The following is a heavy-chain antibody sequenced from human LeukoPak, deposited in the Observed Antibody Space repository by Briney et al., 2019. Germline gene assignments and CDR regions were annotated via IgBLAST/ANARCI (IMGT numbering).Heavy chain of an antibody. CDR3: ARAPGAFDI. V-gene: IGHV4-31*03. J-gene: IGHJ3*02. CDR1: GDSITSGSYY. Sequence: SQTLSLTCTVSGDSITSGSYYWAWIGQHPEKGLEWIGYIYYTGGTHYNPSLKSRLTISVDTSENQFSLKMRSVTAADTAIYYCARAPGAFDIWGQGTMVTVSS. CDR2: IYYTGGT.